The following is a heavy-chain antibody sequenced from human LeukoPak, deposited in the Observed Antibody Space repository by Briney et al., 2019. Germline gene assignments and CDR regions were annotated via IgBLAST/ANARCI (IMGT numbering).Heavy chain of an antibody. V-gene: IGHV1-46*01. CDR2: INPSGGST. D-gene: IGHD6-13*01. Sequence: ASVKVSCKASGYTFTSYYMHWVRQAPGQGLEWMGIINPSGGSTSYAQKFQGRVTMTRDMPTSTVYMELSSLRSEDTAVYYCASIAAAGRRRNYYYYMDVWGKGTTVTVSS. CDR3: ASIAAAGRRRNYYYYMDV. CDR1: GYTFTSYY. J-gene: IGHJ6*03.